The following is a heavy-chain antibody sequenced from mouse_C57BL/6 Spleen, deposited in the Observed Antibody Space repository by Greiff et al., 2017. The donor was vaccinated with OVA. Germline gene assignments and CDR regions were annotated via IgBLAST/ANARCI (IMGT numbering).Heavy chain of an antibody. Sequence: VQLKQSGPELVKPGASVKISCKASGYSFTDYNMNWVKQSNGKSLEWIGVINPNYGTTSYNQKFKGKATLTVDQSSSTAYMQLNSLTSEDSAVYYCARSYYGSSVRYFDVWGTGTTVTVSS. J-gene: IGHJ1*03. CDR2: INPNYGTT. CDR3: ARSYYGSSVRYFDV. V-gene: IGHV1-39*01. D-gene: IGHD1-1*01. CDR1: GYSFTDYN.